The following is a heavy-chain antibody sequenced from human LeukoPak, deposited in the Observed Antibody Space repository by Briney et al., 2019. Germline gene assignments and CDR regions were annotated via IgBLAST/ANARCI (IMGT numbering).Heavy chain of an antibody. CDR3: VKDGDDSGWYYFDY. Sequence: GGSLRLSCAASGFTFSTYSMNWVRQAPGKGLEWVSSISSSSSYIYYADSVKGRFTISRDNSQNTLSLQMNSLRAEDTAVYYCVKDGDDSGWYYFDYWGQGTLVTVSS. CDR2: ISSSSSYI. D-gene: IGHD6-19*01. V-gene: IGHV3-21*01. J-gene: IGHJ4*02. CDR1: GFTFSTYS.